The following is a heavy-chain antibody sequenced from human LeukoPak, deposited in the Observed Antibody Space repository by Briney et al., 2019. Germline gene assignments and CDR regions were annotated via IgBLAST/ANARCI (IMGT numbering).Heavy chain of an antibody. CDR2: IYYSGST. D-gene: IGHD3-10*01. Sequence: KRSDILSRTRTVSGGSVSSSSCYWGWPRHPPGKGLEWIGRIYYSGSTYYNPSLKSRVTISVDTSKNHSSLKLSSVTASDTAVYYCARLTTKPYYYGWGELSAFDIWGQGTMVTVSS. CDR3: ARLTTKPYYYGWGELSAFDI. CDR1: GGSVSSSSCY. V-gene: IGHV4-39*02. J-gene: IGHJ3*02.